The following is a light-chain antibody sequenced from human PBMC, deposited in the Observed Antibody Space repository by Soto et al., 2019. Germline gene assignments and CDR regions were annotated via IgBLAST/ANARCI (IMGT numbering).Light chain of an antibody. CDR2: EGS. J-gene: IGLJ1*01. V-gene: IGLV2-23*01. CDR1: SSDVGSYNL. Sequence: QSALTQPASVSGSPGQSITISCTGTSSDVGSYNLVSWYQQHPGKAPKLMIYEGSKRPSGVSNRFSGSSSGNTASLTISGLQAEDEADYFCKSYAGSNTYVFGSGTKVTVL. CDR3: KSYAGSNTYV.